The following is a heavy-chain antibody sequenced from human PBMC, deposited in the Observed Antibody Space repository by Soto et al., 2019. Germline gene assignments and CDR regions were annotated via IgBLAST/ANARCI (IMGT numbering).Heavy chain of an antibody. CDR2: ISYDGSNK. CDR1: GFTFSSYA. CDR3: ARDLDGGSYRVWTFDY. V-gene: IGHV3-30-3*01. J-gene: IGHJ4*02. D-gene: IGHD1-26*01. Sequence: QVQLVESGGGVVQPGRSLRLSCAASGFTFSSYAMHWVRQAPGKGLEWVAVISYDGSNKYYADSVKGRFTISRDKSKNTLYLQMNSLRAEDTAVYYCARDLDGGSYRVWTFDYWGQGTLVTVSS.